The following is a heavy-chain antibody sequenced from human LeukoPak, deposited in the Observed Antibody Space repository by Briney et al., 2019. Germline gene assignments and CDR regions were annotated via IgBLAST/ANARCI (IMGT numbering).Heavy chain of an antibody. V-gene: IGHV1-69*06. J-gene: IGHJ2*01. Sequence: SVKVSCKASGGTFSSYAISWVRQAPGQGLEWMGGIIPIFGTANYAQKFQGRVTITADKSTSTAYMELSSLRSEDTAVYYCASAPPYYDSGGYWYFDLWGRGTLVTVSS. CDR1: GGTFSSYA. CDR2: IIPIFGTA. CDR3: ASAPPYYDSGGYWYFDL. D-gene: IGHD3-22*01.